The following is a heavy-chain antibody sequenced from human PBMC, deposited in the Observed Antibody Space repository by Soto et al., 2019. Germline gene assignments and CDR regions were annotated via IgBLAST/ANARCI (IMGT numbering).Heavy chain of an antibody. CDR3: ARDRLVVAPFDY. J-gene: IGHJ4*02. CDR2: IVVGSGNT. Sequence: SVKVSCKASGFTFTSSAGQWVRQARGQRLEWIGWIVVGSGNTNYAQKLQGRVTMTTDTSTSTAYMELRSLRSDDTAVYYCARDRLVVAPFDYWGQGTLVTVSS. V-gene: IGHV1-58*01. D-gene: IGHD3-22*01. CDR1: GFTFTSSA.